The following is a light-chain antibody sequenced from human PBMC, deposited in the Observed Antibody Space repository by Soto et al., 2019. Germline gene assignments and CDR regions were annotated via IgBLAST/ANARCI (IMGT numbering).Light chain of an antibody. CDR1: SSDVGSYNL. CDR2: EGR. V-gene: IGLV2-23*01. CDR3: GSYAGSSTDVV. Sequence: QSALTQPASVSGSPGQSITISCTGTSSDVGSYNLVSWYQQHPGKAPKLLIYEGRKRHSGLSNPFSGSKSGNPASLTISRLQAEYVADYDCGSYAGSSTDVVFGGGTKLTVL. J-gene: IGLJ2*01.